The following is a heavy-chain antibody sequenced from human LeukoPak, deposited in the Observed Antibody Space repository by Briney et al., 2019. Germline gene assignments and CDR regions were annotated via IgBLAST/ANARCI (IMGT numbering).Heavy chain of an antibody. CDR3: ARGRDIPLI. CDR2: IYYSGST. CDR1: GFTFSSYS. Sequence: GSLRLSCAASGFTFSSYSMNWIRQPPGKGLEWIGYIYYSGSTNYNPSLKSRVTISVDTSKNQFSLKLSSVTAADTAVYYCARGRDIPLIWGQGTLVTVSS. V-gene: IGHV4-59*01. J-gene: IGHJ4*02. D-gene: IGHD3-16*01.